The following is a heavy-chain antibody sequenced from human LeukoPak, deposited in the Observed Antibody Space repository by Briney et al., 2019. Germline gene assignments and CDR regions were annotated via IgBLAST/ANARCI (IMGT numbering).Heavy chain of an antibody. D-gene: IGHD2-15*01. CDR2: INPSGGST. J-gene: IGHJ4*02. Sequence: ASVKVSCKASGYTFTTYYMHWVRQAPGQGLEWMGIINPSGGSTSYAQKFQGRVTMTRDTPTSTVNMELSSLRSDDTAVYYCARDRGYIVVVVAAILDYWGQGTLVTVSS. CDR3: ARDRGYIVVVVAAILDY. CDR1: GYTFTTYY. V-gene: IGHV1-46*01.